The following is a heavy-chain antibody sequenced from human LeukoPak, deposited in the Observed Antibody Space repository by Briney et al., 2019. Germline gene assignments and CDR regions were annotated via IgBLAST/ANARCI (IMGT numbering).Heavy chain of an antibody. D-gene: IGHD3-16*01. CDR3: ARRPVTTFGAFDI. CDR2: IYYSGST. Sequence: PSETLSLTCTVAGGSISSSSYYWGWIRQPPGKGLEWIGSIYYSGSTYYNPSLESRVTISVDTSKNQFSLKLSSVTAADTAVYYCARRPVTTFGAFDIWGQGTMVTVSS. CDR1: GGSISSSSYY. J-gene: IGHJ3*02. V-gene: IGHV4-39*01.